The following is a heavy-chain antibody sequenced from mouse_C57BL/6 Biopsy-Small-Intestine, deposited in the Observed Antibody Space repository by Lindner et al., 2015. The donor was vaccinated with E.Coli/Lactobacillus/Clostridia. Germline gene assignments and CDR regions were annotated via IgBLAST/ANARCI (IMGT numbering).Heavy chain of an antibody. CDR2: FYPGSDSI. D-gene: IGHD1-1*01. J-gene: IGHJ3*01. CDR3: ARPTVVAPRGFAY. Sequence: VQLQESGAELVKPGASVKLSCKASGYTFTAYSIHWVKQKSGQGLEWIGWFYPGSDSIKYSEKFTDKATLTADKSSSTVYMELSRLTSEDSAVYFCARPTVVAPRGFAYWGQGTLVTVSA. CDR1: GYTFTAYS. V-gene: IGHV1-62-2*01.